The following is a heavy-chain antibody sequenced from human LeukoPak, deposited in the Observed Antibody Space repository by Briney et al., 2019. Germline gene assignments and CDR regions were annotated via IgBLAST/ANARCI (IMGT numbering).Heavy chain of an antibody. V-gene: IGHV3-30-3*01. D-gene: IGHD3-22*01. J-gene: IGHJ1*01. Sequence: PGGSLRLSCAASGFTFSSYAMHWVRQAPGKGLEWVAVISYDGSNKYYADSVKGRFTISRDNSKNTLYLQMNSLRAGDTAVYYCARDLYYYGSSGYYFALQAEYFQHWGQGTLVTVSS. CDR1: GFTFSSYA. CDR2: ISYDGSNK. CDR3: ARDLYYYGSSGYYFALQAEYFQH.